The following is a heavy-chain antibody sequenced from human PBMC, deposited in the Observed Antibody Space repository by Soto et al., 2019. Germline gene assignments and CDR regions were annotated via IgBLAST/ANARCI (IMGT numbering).Heavy chain of an antibody. CDR3: AYGPSDYVWGSYRYTYHFDY. V-gene: IGHV1-69*13. Sequence: GAPVKVSCKASGGTFSSHAISWVRQAPGQGLEWMGGIIPIFGTANYAQKFQGRVTITADESTSTAYMELSSLRSEDTAVYYCAYGPSDYVWGSYRYTYHFDYWGQGTLVTVSS. J-gene: IGHJ4*02. CDR1: GGTFSSHA. D-gene: IGHD3-16*02. CDR2: IIPIFGTA.